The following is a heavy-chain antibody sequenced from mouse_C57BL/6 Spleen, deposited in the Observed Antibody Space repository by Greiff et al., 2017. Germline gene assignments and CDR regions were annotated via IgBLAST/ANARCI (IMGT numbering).Heavy chain of an antibody. D-gene: IGHD1-1*01. J-gene: IGHJ2*01. CDR2: ILPGSGST. CDR1: GYTFTGYW. CDR3: ARRGEKMDYYGSSSRFDY. Sequence: QVQLQQSGAELMKPGASVKLSCKATGYTFTGYWIEWVKQRPGHGLEWIGEILPGSGSTNYNEKFKGKATFTADTSSNTAYMQLSSLTTEDSAINYWARRGEKMDYYGSSSRFDYWGQGTTLTVSS. V-gene: IGHV1-9*01.